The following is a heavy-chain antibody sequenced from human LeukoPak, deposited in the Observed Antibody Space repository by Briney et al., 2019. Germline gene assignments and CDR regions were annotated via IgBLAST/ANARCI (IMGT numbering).Heavy chain of an antibody. Sequence: SETLSLTCVVSGGSISSSYWWSWVRQSPEKGLEWIGEIYHSGSTNYNPSLRSRVTMSVDKSKNQFSLKLSSVTAADTAVYYCARNNYYYFMDVWGKGTTVTVSS. J-gene: IGHJ6*03. D-gene: IGHD1/OR15-1a*01. CDR3: ARNNYYYFMDV. V-gene: IGHV4-4*02. CDR2: IYHSGST. CDR1: GGSISSSYW.